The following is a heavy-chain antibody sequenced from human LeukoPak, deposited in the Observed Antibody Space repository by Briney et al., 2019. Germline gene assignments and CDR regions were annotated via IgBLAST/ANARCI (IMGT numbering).Heavy chain of an antibody. Sequence: MPSETLSLTCTVSGDSINNYYGIGIRQSAGKGLEWIGRINTSGNTNYYPSLKSRVTMSLDTNKNQFYLNVSSVTVADTAVFYCARERLGLRVDVWGKGTTVTVSS. V-gene: IGHV4-4*07. J-gene: IGHJ6*04. CDR2: INTSGNT. D-gene: IGHD5-12*01. CDR3: ARERLGLRVDV. CDR1: GDSINNYY.